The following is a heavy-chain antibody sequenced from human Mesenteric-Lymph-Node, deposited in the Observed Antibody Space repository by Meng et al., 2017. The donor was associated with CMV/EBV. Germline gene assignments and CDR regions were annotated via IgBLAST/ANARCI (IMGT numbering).Heavy chain of an antibody. CDR3: ARDGPGAGTSSWYISY. Sequence: GESLKISCAASGLTFSSYRMNWVRQAPGKGLEWVSSISSSSSYIYYADSLKGRFTISRDNAKNTLYLQMSSLRAEDTAVYYCARDGPGAGTSSWYISYWGQGTLVTVSS. V-gene: IGHV3-21*01. CDR2: ISSSSSYI. CDR1: GLTFSSYR. J-gene: IGHJ4*02. D-gene: IGHD6-19*01.